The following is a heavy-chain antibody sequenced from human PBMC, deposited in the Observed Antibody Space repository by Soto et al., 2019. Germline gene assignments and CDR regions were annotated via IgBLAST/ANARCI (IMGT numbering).Heavy chain of an antibody. V-gene: IGHV1-8*01. Sequence: QVQLVQSGAEVKKPGASVKVSRKASGYTFSSYDINWVRQATGQGLEWMGWLNPNSGDTGYAQKFQGRVTLTRNTSINTAYIELSRLTSDDTAVYYCATSGGGWYLYWGQGTLVTVSS. J-gene: IGHJ4*02. CDR1: GYTFSSYD. D-gene: IGHD6-19*01. CDR3: ATSGGGWYLY. CDR2: LNPNSGDT.